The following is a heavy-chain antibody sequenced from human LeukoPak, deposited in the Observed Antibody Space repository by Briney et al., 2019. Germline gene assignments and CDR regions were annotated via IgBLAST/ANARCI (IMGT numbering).Heavy chain of an antibody. CDR3: ARHDYGDYEDY. CDR1: GYTFTGYY. V-gene: IGHV1-2*06. Sequence: ASVKVSCKASGYTFTGYYMHWVRQAPGQGREWMGRTNPNSGGTNYAQKFQGRVTMTRDTSISTAYMELSRLRSDDTAVYYCARHDYGDYEDYWGQGTLVTVSS. CDR2: TNPNSGGT. D-gene: IGHD4-17*01. J-gene: IGHJ4*02.